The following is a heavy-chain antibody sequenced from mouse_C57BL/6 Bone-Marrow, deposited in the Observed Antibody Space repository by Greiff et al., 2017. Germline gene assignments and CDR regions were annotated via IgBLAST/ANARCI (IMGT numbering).Heavy chain of an antibody. Sequence: EVKLVESGGGLVQPGGSLSLSCAASGFTFTDYYMSWVSQPPGKALEWLGFIRNKANGYTTEYSASVKGRFTISRDNSQSILYLQMNALRAEDSATYYCARKDYYAIDDWGQGTTVTVSA. J-gene: IGHJ4*01. CDR3: ARKDYYAIDD. CDR1: GFTFTDYY. CDR2: IRNKANGYTT. V-gene: IGHV7-3*01.